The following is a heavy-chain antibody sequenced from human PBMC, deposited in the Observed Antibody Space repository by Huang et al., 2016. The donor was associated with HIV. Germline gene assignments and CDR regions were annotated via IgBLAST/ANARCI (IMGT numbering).Heavy chain of an antibody. Sequence: QVQLQQWGAGLLKPSETLSLTCAVYGGSFSGYYWSWIRQPPGKGLEWIGEINHSRSTNYNPSRKSRVTISVDTSKNQFSLKLSSVTAADTAVYYCARGGRSGWENLDYWGQGTLVTVSS. CDR1: GGSFSGYY. J-gene: IGHJ4*02. CDR3: ARGGRSGWENLDY. CDR2: INHSRST. D-gene: IGHD6-19*01. V-gene: IGHV4-34*01.